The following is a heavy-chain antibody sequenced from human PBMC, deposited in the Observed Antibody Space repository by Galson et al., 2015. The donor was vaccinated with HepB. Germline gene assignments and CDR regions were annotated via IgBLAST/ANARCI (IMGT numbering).Heavy chain of an antibody. D-gene: IGHD2/OR15-2a*01. CDR2: ISSNGGST. CDR3: ARGGLALLSSLRFDP. CDR1: GFTFSSYA. J-gene: IGHJ5*02. Sequence: SLRLSCAASGFTFSSYAMHWVRQAPGKGLEYVSAISSNGGSTYYANSVKGRFTISRDNSKNTLYLQMGSLRAEDMAVYYCARGGLALLSSLRFDPWGQGTLVTVSS. V-gene: IGHV3-64*01.